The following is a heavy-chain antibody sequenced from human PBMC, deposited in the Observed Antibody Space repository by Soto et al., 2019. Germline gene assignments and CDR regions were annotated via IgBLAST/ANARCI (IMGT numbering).Heavy chain of an antibody. CDR1: GGSISSYY. CDR2: IYYSGST. J-gene: IGHJ4*02. D-gene: IGHD6-19*01. CDR3: ARRVSGWYGYYFDY. V-gene: IGHV4-59*08. Sequence: PSETLSLTCTVAGGSISSYYLSWIRQPPGKGLEWIGYIYYSGSTNYNPSLKSRVTISVDTSKNQFSLKLSSVTAADTAVYYCARRVSGWYGYYFDYWGQGTLVTVSS.